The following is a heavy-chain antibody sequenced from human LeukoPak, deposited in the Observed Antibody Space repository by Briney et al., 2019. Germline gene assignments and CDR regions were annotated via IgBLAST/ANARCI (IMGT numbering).Heavy chain of an antibody. D-gene: IGHD3-22*01. CDR2: IDPSDSYT. CDR1: GYIFTSYW. CDR3: ARLVSYYYDSSGYLYYFDY. V-gene: IGHV5-10-1*01. J-gene: IGHJ4*02. Sequence: RGGPLKISCKGSGYIFTSYWISWVRQMPGKGLEWMGRIDPSDSYTNYSPSFQGHVTISADKSISTAYLQWSSLKASDTAMYYCARLVSYYYDSSGYLYYFDYWGQGTLVTVSS.